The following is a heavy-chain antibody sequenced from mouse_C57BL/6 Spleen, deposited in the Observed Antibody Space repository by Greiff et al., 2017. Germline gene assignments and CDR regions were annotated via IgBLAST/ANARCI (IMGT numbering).Heavy chain of an antibody. CDR1: GYTFTSYW. CDR2: IYPSDSET. V-gene: IGHV1-61*01. CDR3: ARGGYFDV. Sequence: QVQLQQPGAELVRPGSSVKLSCKASGYTFTSYWMDWVKQRPGQGLEWIGNIYPSDSETHYNQKFKDKATLTVDKSTSTAYVQLSSLTSEDSAVYYCARGGYFDVWGTGTTVTVSS. J-gene: IGHJ1*03.